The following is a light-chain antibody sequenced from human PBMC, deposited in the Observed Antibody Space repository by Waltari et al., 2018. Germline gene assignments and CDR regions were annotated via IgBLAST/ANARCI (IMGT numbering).Light chain of an antibody. CDR2: KDS. CDR1: ALSKQH. V-gene: IGLV3-25*03. Sequence: ELTQSPSVAVSRGQTAGITCSGDALSKQHVYWYQQRPGQAPVLVLFKDSERPSGIPERFSGSRSGTTGTLTITGVQAEDEADYYCQSSDSSGNDYVFGPGTKVTVL. J-gene: IGLJ1*01. CDR3: QSSDSSGNDYV.